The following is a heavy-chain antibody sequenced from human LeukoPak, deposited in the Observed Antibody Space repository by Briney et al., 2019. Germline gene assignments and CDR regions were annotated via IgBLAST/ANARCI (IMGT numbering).Heavy chain of an antibody. CDR2: ISSSGSTI. D-gene: IGHD1-7*01. J-gene: IGHJ4*02. CDR3: AREREGRYNWNYGAVDY. CDR1: GFTFSSYE. V-gene: IGHV3-48*03. Sequence: PGGSLRLXCAASGFTFSSYEMNWVRQAPGKGLEWVSYISSSGSTICYADSVKGRFTISRDNAKNSLYLQMNSLRAEDTAVYYCAREREGRYNWNYGAVDYWDQRTLVTVSS.